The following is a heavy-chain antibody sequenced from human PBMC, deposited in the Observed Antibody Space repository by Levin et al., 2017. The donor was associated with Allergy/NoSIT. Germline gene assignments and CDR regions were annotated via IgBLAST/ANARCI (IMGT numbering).Heavy chain of an antibody. CDR2: IYYSGST. CDR1: GGSISSYY. CDR3: ATCSGYTYDYMDDAFDI. J-gene: IGHJ3*02. V-gene: IGHV4-59*08. D-gene: IGHD5-18*01. Sequence: SETLSLTCTVSGGSISSYYWNWIRQPPGKGLEWIGYIYYSGSTNYNPSLKSRVTISVDTSKNQFSLKLSSVTAADTAMYYCATCSGYTYDYMDDAFDIWGQGTMVTVSS.